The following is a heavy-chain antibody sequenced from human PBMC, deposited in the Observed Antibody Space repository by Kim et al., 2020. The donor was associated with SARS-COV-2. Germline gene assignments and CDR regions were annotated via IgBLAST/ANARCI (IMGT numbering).Heavy chain of an antibody. Sequence: GGSLRLSCAASGFTFSSYGMHWVRQAPGKGLEWVAVISYDGSNKYYADSVKGRFTISRDNSKNTLYLQMNSLRAEDTAVYYCATEYCSGGSCYSLETTNYYYGMDVWGQGTTVTVSS. V-gene: IGHV3-30*03. CDR3: ATEYCSGGSCYSLETTNYYYGMDV. J-gene: IGHJ6*02. CDR1: GFTFSSYG. D-gene: IGHD2-15*01. CDR2: ISYDGSNK.